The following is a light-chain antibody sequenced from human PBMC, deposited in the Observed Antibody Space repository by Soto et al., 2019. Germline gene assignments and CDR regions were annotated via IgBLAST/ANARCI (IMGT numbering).Light chain of an antibody. CDR1: QSITRRY. V-gene: IGKV3-20*01. Sequence: GLTQSPCALSLSPGEGATLSYRASQSITRRYLAWYQQKPGQAPRLLIYGASSRATGIPDRFSGSGSGTDFTLTISRLEPEDFAVYYCQQYGSSSITFGQGTRLEIK. J-gene: IGKJ5*01. CDR2: GAS. CDR3: QQYGSSSIT.